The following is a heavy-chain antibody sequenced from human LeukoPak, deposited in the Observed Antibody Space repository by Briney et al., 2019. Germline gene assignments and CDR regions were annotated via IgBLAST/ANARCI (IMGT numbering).Heavy chain of an antibody. CDR1: GYTFTGYS. Sequence: GASVKVSCKASGYTFTGYSMHWVRQAPGQGLEWMGWINPSSGGTNYAQKFQDRVTMTRDTSINTAYMELRRLRSDDTAVYYCARDLGDTYGSVGDFDYWGQGTLVTVSS. V-gene: IGHV1-2*02. D-gene: IGHD3-10*01. J-gene: IGHJ4*02. CDR2: INPSSGGT. CDR3: ARDLGDTYGSVGDFDY.